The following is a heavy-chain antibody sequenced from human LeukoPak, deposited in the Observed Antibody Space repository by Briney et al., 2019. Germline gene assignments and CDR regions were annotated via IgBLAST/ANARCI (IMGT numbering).Heavy chain of an antibody. CDR3: ARRDYYGSGPKGYFDY. V-gene: IGHV4-39*01. CDR2: IYYSGST. Sequence: SETLSLTCSVSGDSVSSSSYYWGWIRQPPGKGLEWIGSIYYSGSTYYNPSLKSRVTISVDTSKNQFSLKLSSVTAADTAVYYCARRDYYGSGPKGYFDYWGQGTLVTVSS. J-gene: IGHJ4*02. CDR1: GDSVSSSSYY. D-gene: IGHD3-10*01.